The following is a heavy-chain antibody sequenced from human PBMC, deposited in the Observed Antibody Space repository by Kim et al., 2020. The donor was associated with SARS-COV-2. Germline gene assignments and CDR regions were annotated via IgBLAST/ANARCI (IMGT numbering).Heavy chain of an antibody. V-gene: IGHV3-23*01. CDR2: LTGGGDNS. D-gene: IGHD3-10*01. CDR1: GLTFTNYA. Sequence: GGSLRLSCAASGLTFTNYAMSWVRQAPGKGLEWVSTLTGGGDNSYYADSVKGRFTISRDNSKNSVYLQMNSLRAEDTAVDYCASTGFGEQDVWGQGTTVT. J-gene: IGHJ6*02. CDR3: ASTGFGEQDV.